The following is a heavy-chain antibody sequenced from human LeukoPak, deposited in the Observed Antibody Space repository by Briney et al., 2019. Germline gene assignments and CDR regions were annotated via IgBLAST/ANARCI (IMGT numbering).Heavy chain of an antibody. CDR3: ARDAAAAGNYYYYYMDV. Sequence: ASVKVSCKASGYTFTSYDINWVRQATGQGPEWMGWMNPNSGNTGYAQKFQGRVAMTRNTSISTAYMELSSLRSEDAAVYYCARDAAAAGNYYYYYMDVWGKGTTVTVSS. V-gene: IGHV1-8*01. J-gene: IGHJ6*03. CDR2: MNPNSGNT. D-gene: IGHD6-13*01. CDR1: GYTFTSYD.